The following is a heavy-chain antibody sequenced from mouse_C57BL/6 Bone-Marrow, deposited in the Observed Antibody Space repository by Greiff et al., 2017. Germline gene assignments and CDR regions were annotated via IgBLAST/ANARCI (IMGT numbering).Heavy chain of an antibody. D-gene: IGHD1-1*01. CDR1: GYTFTSYW. CDR2: IHPNSGST. V-gene: IGHV1-64*01. J-gene: IGHJ1*03. CDR3: ARVGDYGSSYWYFDV. Sequence: QVQLQQPGAELVKPGASVKLSCKASGYTFTSYWMHWVKQRPGQGLEWIGMIHPNSGSTNYNEKFKSKATLTVDKSSSTAYMQLSILTSEDSAVYYCARVGDYGSSYWYFDVWGTGTTVTVSS.